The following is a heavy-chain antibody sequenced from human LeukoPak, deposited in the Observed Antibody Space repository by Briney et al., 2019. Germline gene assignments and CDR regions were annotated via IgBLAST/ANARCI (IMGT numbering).Heavy chain of an antibody. V-gene: IGHV3-23*01. J-gene: IGHJ4*02. D-gene: IGHD2-15*01. CDR3: AKAPHIVVVVAATRIPYYFDY. CDR2: ISGSGGST. Sequence: PGGSQRLSCAASGFTFSSYAMSWVRQAPGKGLEWVSAISGSGGSTYYADSVKGRFTISRDNSKNTLYLQMNSLRAEDTAVYYCAKAPHIVVVVAATRIPYYFDYWGQGTLVTVSS. CDR1: GFTFSSYA.